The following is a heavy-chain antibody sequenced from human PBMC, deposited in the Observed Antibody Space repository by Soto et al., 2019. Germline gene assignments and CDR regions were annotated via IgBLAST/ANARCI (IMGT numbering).Heavy chain of an antibody. J-gene: IGHJ4*02. Sequence: ASMNVSCKASGYTFTSYDIYWVRQATGQGLEWMGWMNPNTGNSGYAQKFQGRVTVTSDTSINTVHMELSSLRSEDTAVYYCARRAETNGWNGFGADKYYFDFWGQGTLITVSS. D-gene: IGHD1-1*01. CDR2: MNPNTGNS. CDR3: ARRAETNGWNGFGADKYYFDF. CDR1: GYTFTSYD. V-gene: IGHV1-8*01.